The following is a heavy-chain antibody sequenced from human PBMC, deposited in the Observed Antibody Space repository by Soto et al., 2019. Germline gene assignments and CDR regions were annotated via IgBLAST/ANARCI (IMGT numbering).Heavy chain of an antibody. V-gene: IGHV4-59*01. J-gene: IGHJ5*02. CDR3: ARGPPSPRLLGPTRSPWFDP. CDR1: SGSISSYY. CDR2: IYYSGRA. D-gene: IGHD1-26*01. Sequence: PSETLSLSCSVSSGSISSYYWMWLQQPPGKGLEWIGHIYYSGRANYNPSLRSRVTMSVEPSRNHISLQVRSVTAADTAVYFCARGPPSPRLLGPTRSPWFDPWGQGSLVTVSS.